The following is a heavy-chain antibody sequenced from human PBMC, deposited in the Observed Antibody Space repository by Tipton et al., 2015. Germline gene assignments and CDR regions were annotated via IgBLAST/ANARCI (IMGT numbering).Heavy chain of an antibody. D-gene: IGHD6-13*01. CDR1: GGSISNSNYY. Sequence: LRLSCTVSGGSISNSNYYWGWIRQPPGKGLEWIGSISHSGNTYYNPSLKSRVTMSRDTSKNQFSLKLTSVTAADTALYYCARHVFIQGSWYQWFDPWGQGTLVTVS. CDR3: ARHVFIQGSWYQWFDP. J-gene: IGHJ5*02. CDR2: ISHSGNT. V-gene: IGHV4-39*01.